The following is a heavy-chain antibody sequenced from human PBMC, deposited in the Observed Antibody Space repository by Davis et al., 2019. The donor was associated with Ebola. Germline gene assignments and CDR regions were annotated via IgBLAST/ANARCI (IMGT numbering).Heavy chain of an antibody. CDR2: IIPIFGTA. CDR3: ARVSTYGWDYFDY. D-gene: IGHD3-10*01. J-gene: IGHJ4*02. CDR1: GGTFSSYA. V-gene: IGHV1-69*06. Sequence: AASVKVSCKASGGTFSSYAISWVRQAPGQGLEWMGGIIPIFGTANYAQKFQGRVTITADKSTSTAYMELRSLRSDDTAVYYCARVSTYGWDYFDYWGQGTLVTVSS.